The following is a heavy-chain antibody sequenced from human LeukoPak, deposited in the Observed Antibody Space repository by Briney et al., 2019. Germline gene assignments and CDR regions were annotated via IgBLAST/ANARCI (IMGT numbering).Heavy chain of an antibody. Sequence: SETLSLTCMVSPYSISRSFHWGWVRQPPGKGLQGIGSIYHSGGTSYNPTLKSRVTISVDTSKNQSSLKLSSVTAADTAFYYCARQYSTSWYDDGVWIDPWGQGTLVTVSS. CDR2: IYHSGGT. D-gene: IGHD6-13*01. J-gene: IGHJ5*02. CDR3: ARQYSTSWYDDGVWIDP. V-gene: IGHV4-38-2*02. CDR1: PYSISRSFH.